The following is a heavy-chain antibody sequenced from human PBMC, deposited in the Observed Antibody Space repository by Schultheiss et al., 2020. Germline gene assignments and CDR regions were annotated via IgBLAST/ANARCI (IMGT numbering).Heavy chain of an antibody. CDR3: AREREQLDRGYFDY. Sequence: ASVKVSCKASGYTFTSYGISWVRQAPGQGLEWMGWISAYNGNTNYAQKFQGWVTMTRDTSISTAYMELSRLRSEDTAVYYCAREREQLDRGYFDYWGQGTLVNVSS. D-gene: IGHD6-6*01. J-gene: IGHJ4*02. CDR2: ISAYNGNT. V-gene: IGHV1-18*01. CDR1: GYTFTSYG.